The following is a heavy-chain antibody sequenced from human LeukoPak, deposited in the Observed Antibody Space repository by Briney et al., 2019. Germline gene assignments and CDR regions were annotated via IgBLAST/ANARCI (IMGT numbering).Heavy chain of an antibody. CDR3: AKDLTDLALAGPEYFQD. CDR1: GFTFSSYG. D-gene: IGHD6-19*01. CDR2: ISNDGSKK. V-gene: IGHV3-30*18. Sequence: GTSLRPACAASGFTFSSYGMHWVRQAPGKGLGWVAVISNDGSKKYYVDSVKGRFTISRDNSKNTLSLQMNSLRAEDTALYYCAKDLTDLALAGPEYFQDWGQGTLVTVSS. J-gene: IGHJ1*01.